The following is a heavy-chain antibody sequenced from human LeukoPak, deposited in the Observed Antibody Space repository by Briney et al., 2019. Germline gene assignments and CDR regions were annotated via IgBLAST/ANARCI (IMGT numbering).Heavy chain of an antibody. D-gene: IGHD6-6*01. CDR2: MNPNSGNT. Sequence: ASVKASCKASGYTFTSYDINWVRQATGQGLEWMGWMNPNSGNTGYAQKFQGRVTMTRNTSISTAYMELSSLRSEDTAVYYCARAWYSSSSYGYWGQGTLVTVSS. V-gene: IGHV1-8*01. CDR1: GYTFTSYD. J-gene: IGHJ4*02. CDR3: ARAWYSSSSYGY.